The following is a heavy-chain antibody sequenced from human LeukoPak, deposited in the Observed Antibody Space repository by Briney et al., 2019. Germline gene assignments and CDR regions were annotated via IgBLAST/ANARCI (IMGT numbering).Heavy chain of an antibody. Sequence: GASVKVSCKASGGTFSSYAISWVRQAPGQGLEWMGGIIPIFGTANYAQKFQGRVTITTDESTSTAYMELSSLRSEDTAVYYCARSSILVGATRHGAFDIWGQGTMVTVSS. CDR1: GGTFSSYA. CDR3: ARSSILVGATRHGAFDI. J-gene: IGHJ3*02. D-gene: IGHD1-26*01. V-gene: IGHV1-69*05. CDR2: IIPIFGTA.